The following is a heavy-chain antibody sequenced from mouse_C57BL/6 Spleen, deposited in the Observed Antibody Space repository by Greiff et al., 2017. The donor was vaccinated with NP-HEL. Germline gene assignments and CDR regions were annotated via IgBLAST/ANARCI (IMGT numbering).Heavy chain of an antibody. CDR2: INPSSGYT. CDR3: ARYYDYPYYAMDY. V-gene: IGHV1-7*01. Sequence: QVQLKESGAELAKPGASVKLSCKASGYTFTSYWMHWVKQRPGQGLEWIGYINPSSGYTKYNQKFKDKATLTADKSSSTAYMQLSSLTYEDSAVYYCARYYDYPYYAMDYWGQGTSVTVSS. CDR1: GYTFTSYW. D-gene: IGHD2-4*01. J-gene: IGHJ4*01.